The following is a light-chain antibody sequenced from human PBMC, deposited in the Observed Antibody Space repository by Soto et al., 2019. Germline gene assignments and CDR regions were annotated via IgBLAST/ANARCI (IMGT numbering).Light chain of an antibody. V-gene: IGLV2-11*01. CDR1: TSNVGSYNY. J-gene: IGLJ1*01. CDR3: CSYAGSYTFV. Sequence: QSALTQPRSVSGSPGQSVTISCTGTTSNVGSYNYVSWYQQFPGKAPKLMIYDVSERPSGVPDRFSGSKSGNTASLTIAGLQAEDEAEYYCCSYAGSYTFVFGTGTKLTVL. CDR2: DVS.